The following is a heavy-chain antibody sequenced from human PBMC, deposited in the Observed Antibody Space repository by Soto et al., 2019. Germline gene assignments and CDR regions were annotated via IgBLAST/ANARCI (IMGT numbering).Heavy chain of an antibody. Sequence: QVQLVQSGAEVKKPGASVKVSCKASGYTFTSYDINWVRQATGQGLEWMGWMNPNSGNTGYAQKLQGRVTMTRNTSISTAYMELSSLRSEDTAVYYCARGASCSSTSCYHYYYYMDVWGKGTTVTVSS. CDR1: GYTFTSYD. D-gene: IGHD2-2*01. V-gene: IGHV1-8*01. CDR3: ARGASCSSTSCYHYYYYMDV. CDR2: MNPNSGNT. J-gene: IGHJ6*03.